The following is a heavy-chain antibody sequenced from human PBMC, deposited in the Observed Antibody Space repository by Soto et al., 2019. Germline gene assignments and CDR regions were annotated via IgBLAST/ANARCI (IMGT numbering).Heavy chain of an antibody. V-gene: IGHV4-59*12. D-gene: IGHD1-1*01. J-gene: IGHJ4*02. CDR3: ARGGTTGLAY. Sequence: SETLSLTCTVSGGSISSYYWSWIRQPPGKGLEWIGYIYYSGRTNYNPSLKSRVTISVDTSKNQFSLKLSSVTAADTAVYYCARGGTTGLAYWGQGTLVTVSS. CDR2: IYYSGRT. CDR1: GGSISSYY.